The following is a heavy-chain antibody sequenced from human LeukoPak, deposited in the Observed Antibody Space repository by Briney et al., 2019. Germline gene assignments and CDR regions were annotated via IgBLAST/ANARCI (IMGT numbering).Heavy chain of an antibody. V-gene: IGHV4-4*07. Sequence: SETLSLTCTVSGGSNSSCYWSWIRQPAGKGLERIGRIYTSGSTNYNPSLKSRVTMSVDTSKNQFSLKLSSVTAADTAVYYCARDGNYDFWSGYWAYAFDIWGQGTMVTVSS. D-gene: IGHD3-3*01. J-gene: IGHJ3*02. CDR2: IYTSGST. CDR3: ARDGNYDFWSGYWAYAFDI. CDR1: GGSNSSCY.